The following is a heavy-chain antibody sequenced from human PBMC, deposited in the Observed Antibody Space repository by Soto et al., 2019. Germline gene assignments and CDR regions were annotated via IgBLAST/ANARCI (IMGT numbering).Heavy chain of an antibody. D-gene: IGHD5-18*01. CDR1: GGSISSGVYY. CDR2: IYYSGST. CDR3: ARGTKTRIQLWLY. V-gene: IGHV4-31*03. J-gene: IGHJ4*02. Sequence: SETLSLTCTVSGGSISSGVYYWSWIRKHPGKGLEWIGYIYYSGSTYYNPSLKSRVTISVDTSKNQFSLKLSSVTAADTAVYYCARGTKTRIQLWLYWGQGTLVTVSS.